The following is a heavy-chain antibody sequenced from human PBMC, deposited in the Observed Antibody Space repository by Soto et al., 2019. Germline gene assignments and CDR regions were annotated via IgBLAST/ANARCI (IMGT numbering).Heavy chain of an antibody. CDR2: VWYDGGNK. CDR3: VRAAGYSGNDYVYYYGMDV. CDR1: GFTFSSYG. J-gene: IGHJ6*02. V-gene: IGHV3-33*01. Sequence: QVQLVESGGGVVQPGRSLRLSCAASGFTFSSYGMHWVRQAPGKGLEWVALVWYDGGNKYYADSVKGRFTISRDNSKNTLYQQMNSLRDEDTAVYYCVRAAGYSGNDYVYYYGMDVWGQGTTVTVSS. D-gene: IGHD5-12*01.